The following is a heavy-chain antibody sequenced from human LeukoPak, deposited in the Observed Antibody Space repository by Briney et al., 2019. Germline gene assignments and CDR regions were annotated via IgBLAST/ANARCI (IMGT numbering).Heavy chain of an antibody. CDR1: GGSVSSGSYY. CDR2: IYYSGST. J-gene: IGHJ4*02. D-gene: IGHD5-24*01. Sequence: SETLSLTCTVSGGSVSSGSYYWSWIRQPPGKGLEWIGYIYYSGSTNYNPSLKSRVTISVDTSKNQFSLKLSSVTAADTAVYYCARDEGPDGYPQPFDYWGQGTLVTVSS. V-gene: IGHV4-61*01. CDR3: ARDEGPDGYPQPFDY.